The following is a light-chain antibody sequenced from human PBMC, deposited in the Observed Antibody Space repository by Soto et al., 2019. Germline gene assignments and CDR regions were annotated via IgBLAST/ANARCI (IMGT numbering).Light chain of an antibody. Sequence: EVVLTQSPGTLSLSPGERATLSCRASQSVSNKYFAWYQQKPGQAPRLLIFGSSDRATGIPDRFSGSGSGTEVTLTIIRMEPEDYAVEYYRQHDSSPPYTFGQGTKLEIK. CDR3: RQHDSSPPYT. J-gene: IGKJ2*01. CDR2: GSS. V-gene: IGKV3-20*01. CDR1: QSVSNKY.